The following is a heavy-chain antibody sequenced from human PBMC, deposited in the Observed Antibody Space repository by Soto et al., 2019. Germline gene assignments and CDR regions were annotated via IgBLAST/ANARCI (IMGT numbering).Heavy chain of an antibody. CDR2: GPYSGTT. CDR1: GVSVSSGSFY. V-gene: IGHV4-61*01. CDR3: ARGATVTQYDY. Sequence: QVQLQESGPGLVKPSETLSLTCTVSGVSVSSGSFYWAWIRQPPGKGLEWIGFGPYSGTTNYKQSLKSRDTISVDTSRSQISLKVSSMTAADTAVYYCARGATVTQYDYWGQGTLVTVSS. J-gene: IGHJ4*02. D-gene: IGHD4-17*01.